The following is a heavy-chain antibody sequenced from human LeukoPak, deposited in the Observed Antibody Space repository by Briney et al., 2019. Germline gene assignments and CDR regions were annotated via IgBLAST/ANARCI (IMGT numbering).Heavy chain of an antibody. V-gene: IGHV3-30*04. CDR3: ARRGFKGYCSDGSCYSRQPNWFDP. D-gene: IGHD2-15*01. J-gene: IGHJ5*02. Sequence: GGSLRLSCAASGFTFSSYAMHWVRQAPGKGLEWVAFIRYDGSNKYYADSVKGRFTIYRDNSKNTLYLQMNSLRAEDTAVYYCARRGFKGYCSDGSCYSRQPNWFDPWGQGTLVTVSS. CDR2: IRYDGSNK. CDR1: GFTFSSYA.